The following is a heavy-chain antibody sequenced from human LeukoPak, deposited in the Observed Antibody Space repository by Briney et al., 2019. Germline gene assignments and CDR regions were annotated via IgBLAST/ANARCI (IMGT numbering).Heavy chain of an antibody. CDR1: GFTFSSYS. V-gene: IGHV3-21*01. CDR3: ARDLSSSSWGGYGMDV. J-gene: IGHJ6*02. CDR2: ISSSSSYI. D-gene: IGHD6-13*01. Sequence: GGSLRLSCAASGFTFSSYSVNWVRQAPGKGLEWVSSISSSSSYIYYADSVKGRFTISRDNAKNSLYLQMNSLRAEDTAVYYCARDLSSSSWGGYGMDVWGQGTTVTVSS.